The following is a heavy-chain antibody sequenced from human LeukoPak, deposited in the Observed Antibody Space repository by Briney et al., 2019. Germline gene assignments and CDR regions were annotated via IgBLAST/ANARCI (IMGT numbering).Heavy chain of an antibody. D-gene: IGHD3-10*01. CDR3: ARDPIRSGDYYYGMDV. CDR2: TYYRSKWFN. J-gene: IGHJ6*02. Sequence: SQTLSLTCAISGDSVSSNSAAWNWIRQSPSRGLEWLGRTYYRSKWFNDYAVSVKSRITINPETSKNQFSLQLNSVTPEDTAVYYCARDPIRSGDYYYGMDVWGQGTTVTVSS. CDR1: GDSVSSNSAA. V-gene: IGHV6-1*01.